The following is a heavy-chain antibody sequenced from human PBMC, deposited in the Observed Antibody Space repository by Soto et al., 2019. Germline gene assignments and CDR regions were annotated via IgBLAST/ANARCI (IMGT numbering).Heavy chain of an antibody. Sequence: QVQLVESGGGVVQPGRSLRLSCAASGFTFSSYGMHWVRQAPGKGLEWVAVISYDGSNKYYADSVKGRFTISRDNSKNTLYLQMNSLRAEDTAVYYCAKHDRSGGFDYWGQGTLVTVSS. CDR2: ISYDGSNK. CDR3: AKHDRSGGFDY. D-gene: IGHD6-25*01. J-gene: IGHJ4*02. V-gene: IGHV3-30*18. CDR1: GFTFSSYG.